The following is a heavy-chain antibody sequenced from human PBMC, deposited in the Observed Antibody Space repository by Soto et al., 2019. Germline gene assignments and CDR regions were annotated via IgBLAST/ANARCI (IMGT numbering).Heavy chain of an antibody. D-gene: IGHD1-26*01. Sequence: EVQLVESGGDLVQPGGSLRLSCAASGFIFSDYTMTWVRQAPGRGLEFVSHISSSGGAIFYAESVKGRFTVSRDNAKNSLYLQMNSLRDEDTAVYFCARDHGGRTWFVGVYYFFGMDVWGQGTAVIVSS. J-gene: IGHJ6*02. V-gene: IGHV3-48*02. CDR3: ARDHGGRTWFVGVYYFFGMDV. CDR1: GFIFSDYT. CDR2: ISSSGGAI.